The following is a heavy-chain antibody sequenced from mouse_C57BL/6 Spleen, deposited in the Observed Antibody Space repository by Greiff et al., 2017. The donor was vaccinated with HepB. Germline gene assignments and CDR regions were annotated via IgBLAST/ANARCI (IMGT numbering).Heavy chain of an antibody. CDR3: DGSTTVGATGLYAMDY. CDR1: GYTFTSYW. V-gene: IGHV1-55*01. J-gene: IGHJ4*01. Sequence: QVQLQQPGAELVKPGASVKMSCKASGYTFTSYWITWVKQRPGQGLEWIGDIYPGSGSTNYNEKFKSKATLTVDTSSSTAYMQLSSLTSEDSAVYYCDGSTTVGATGLYAMDYWGQGTSVTVSS. CDR2: IYPGSGST. D-gene: IGHD1-1*01.